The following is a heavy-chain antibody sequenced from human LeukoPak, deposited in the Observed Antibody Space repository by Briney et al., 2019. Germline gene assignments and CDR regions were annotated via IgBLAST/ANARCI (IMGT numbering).Heavy chain of an antibody. V-gene: IGHV1-69*01. CDR3: ARIPLEVVVPAANHWYFDL. D-gene: IGHD2-2*01. CDR1: GGTFSSYA. J-gene: IGHJ2*01. Sequence: SVKVSCKASGGTFSSYAISWVRQAPGQGLGWMGGIIPIFGTANYAQKFQGRVTITADESTSTAYMELSSLRSEDTAVYYCARIPLEVVVPAANHWYFDLWGRGTLVTVSS. CDR2: IIPIFGTA.